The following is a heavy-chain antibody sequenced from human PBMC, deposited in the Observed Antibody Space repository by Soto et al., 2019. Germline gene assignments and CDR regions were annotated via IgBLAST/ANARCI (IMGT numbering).Heavy chain of an antibody. Sequence: QVQLQESGPGLVKPSETLSLTCTVSGASISSYCWSWIRQVPGQGLEWIGYIYYTATNSYNHSLRSRVTISLDTSKNQFSLRLRSVTAAYTAVYYCAFGGQQLASFGYWGRGTPVTVSA. D-gene: IGHD6-13*01. CDR1: GASISSYC. CDR3: AFGGQQLASFGY. CDR2: IYYTATN. J-gene: IGHJ4*02. V-gene: IGHV4-59*01.